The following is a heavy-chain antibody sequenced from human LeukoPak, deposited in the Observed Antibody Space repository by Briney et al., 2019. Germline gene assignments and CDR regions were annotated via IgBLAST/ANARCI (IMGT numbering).Heavy chain of an antibody. J-gene: IGHJ4*02. CDR2: INTDGQTT. CDR3: VKDMAGNYDY. D-gene: IGHD4-11*01. V-gene: IGHV3-74*01. CDR1: GFTFSNYW. Sequence: GGSLRLSCAASGFTFSNYWMHWVRQAPGKGLVWVSRINTDGQTTSYADSVKGRFSISRDNAKNTLYLQMNSLRAEDTAIYYCVKDMAGNYDYWGQGTLVTVSS.